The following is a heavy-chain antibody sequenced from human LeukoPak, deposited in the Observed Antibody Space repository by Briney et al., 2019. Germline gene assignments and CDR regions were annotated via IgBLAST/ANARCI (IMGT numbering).Heavy chain of an antibody. CDR2: TNPSGGST. V-gene: IGHV1-46*01. D-gene: IGHD6-19*01. Sequence: ASVTVSCKASGYTFTSYYMHWVRQAPAQGLEWMGITNPSGGSTSYEQKFQGTVTMTRDTSTSTVYMELSSLRSEDTAVYYCARAWYSSGWSSGWDAFDIWGQGTLVTVSS. CDR3: ARAWYSSGWSSGWDAFDI. J-gene: IGHJ3*02. CDR1: GYTFTSYY.